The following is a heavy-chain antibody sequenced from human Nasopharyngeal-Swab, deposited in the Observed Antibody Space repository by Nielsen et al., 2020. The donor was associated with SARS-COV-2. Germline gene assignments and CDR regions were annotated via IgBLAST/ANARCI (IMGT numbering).Heavy chain of an antibody. V-gene: IGHV4-59*03. CDR1: GGSISSYY. J-gene: IGHJ4*02. CDR3: VASQRLADMAVAGYFDY. Sequence: SETLSLTCTVSGGSISSYYWSWIRQPPGKGLEWIGYIYYSGSTNYNPSLKSRVSISVDTSKSQVSLKLASVTAADTAVYYCVASQRLADMAVAGYFDYWGQGTLVTVSS. D-gene: IGHD6-19*01. CDR2: IYYSGST.